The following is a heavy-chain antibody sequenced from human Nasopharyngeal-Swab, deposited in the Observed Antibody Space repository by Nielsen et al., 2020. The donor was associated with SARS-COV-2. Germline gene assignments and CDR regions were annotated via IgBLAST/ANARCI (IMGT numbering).Heavy chain of an antibody. D-gene: IGHD6-13*01. CDR1: GGTFSSYA. V-gene: IGHV1-69*13. CDR3: ASSPAAGPYWYFDL. CDR2: IIPIFGTA. J-gene: IGHJ2*01. Sequence: SVKVSCKASGGTFSSYAISWVRQAPGQGLEWMGGIIPIFGTANYAQKFQGRVTITADESTSTAYMELSSLRSEDTAVYHCASSPAAGPYWYFDLWGRGTLVTVSS.